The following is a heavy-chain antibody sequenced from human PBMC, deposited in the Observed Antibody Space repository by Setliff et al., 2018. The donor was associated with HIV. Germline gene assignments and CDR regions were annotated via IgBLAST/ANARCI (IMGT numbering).Heavy chain of an antibody. CDR2: INPNSGGT. Sequence: ASVKVSCKAYGYTFTAYYMHWVRQAPGQGLEWMGWINPNSGGTNYAQKFRGRVTMTRDTSINTAHMYLSGLTSDDTTFYYCATKRGDRWFGPWGQGTLVTVSS. CDR3: ATKRGDRWFGP. D-gene: IGHD3-10*01. CDR1: GYTFTAYY. V-gene: IGHV1-2*02. J-gene: IGHJ5*02.